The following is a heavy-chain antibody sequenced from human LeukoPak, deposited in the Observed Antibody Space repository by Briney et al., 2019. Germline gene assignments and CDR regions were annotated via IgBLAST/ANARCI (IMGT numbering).Heavy chain of an antibody. CDR2: ISAYNGNT. Sequence: ASVKVSCKASGYTFTSYGISWVRQAPGQGLEWMGWISAYNGNTSYAQKLQGRVTMTTDTSTSTAYMELRSLRSDDTAVYYCVRELPYSYGPRYFDYWGQGTLVTVSS. J-gene: IGHJ4*02. V-gene: IGHV1-18*01. CDR3: VRELPYSYGPRYFDY. D-gene: IGHD5-18*01. CDR1: GYTFTSYG.